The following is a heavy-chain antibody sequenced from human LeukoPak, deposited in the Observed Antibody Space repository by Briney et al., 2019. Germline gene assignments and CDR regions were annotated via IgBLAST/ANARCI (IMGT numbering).Heavy chain of an antibody. CDR1: GYTFTSYD. CDR2: INPNSGGT. Sequence: ASVKVSCKASGYTFTSYDINWVRQATGQGLEWMGWINPNSGGTKDAQKFQGRVTMTRDTSISTAYMELSRLRSDDTAVYYCARAYGDYYYNGMDVWGQGTTVTVSS. V-gene: IGHV1-2*02. D-gene: IGHD4-17*01. CDR3: ARAYGDYYYNGMDV. J-gene: IGHJ6*02.